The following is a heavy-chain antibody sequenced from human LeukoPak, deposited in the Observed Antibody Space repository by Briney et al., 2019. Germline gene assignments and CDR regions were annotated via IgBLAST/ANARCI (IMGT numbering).Heavy chain of an antibody. V-gene: IGHV1-24*01. CDR1: GYTLTELS. CDR2: FDPEDGET. CDR3: ATGNIVGAGYYFDY. Sequence: ASVKVSCKVSGYTLTELSMHWVRQAPGKGLEWMGGFDPEDGETIYAQKFQGRVTMTEDTSTDTAYMELSSLRSEDTAVYYCATGNIVGAGYYFDYWGQGTLVTVSS. J-gene: IGHJ4*02. D-gene: IGHD1-26*01.